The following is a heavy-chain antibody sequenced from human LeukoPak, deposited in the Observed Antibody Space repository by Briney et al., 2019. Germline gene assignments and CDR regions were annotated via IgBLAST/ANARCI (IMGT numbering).Heavy chain of an antibody. CDR2: ISWNSGSI. D-gene: IGHD2-21*02. Sequence: GGSLRLSCAASGFTFDDYAMHWVRQAPGKGLEWVSGISWNSGSIGYADSVKGRFTISRDNAKNSLYLQMNSLRAEDMALYYCARAYCGGDCYPGAPYYFDYWGQGTLVTVSS. V-gene: IGHV3-9*03. CDR1: GFTFDDYA. J-gene: IGHJ4*02. CDR3: ARAYCGGDCYPGAPYYFDY.